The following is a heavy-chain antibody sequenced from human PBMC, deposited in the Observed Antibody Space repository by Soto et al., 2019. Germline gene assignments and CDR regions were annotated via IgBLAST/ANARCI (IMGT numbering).Heavy chain of an antibody. D-gene: IGHD6-13*01. CDR3: ARAGGISAAGTIDS. V-gene: IGHV3-53*01. J-gene: IGHJ4*02. Sequence: EVQLVEFGGGLIQPGGSLRLSCAASGFTVSSNYMNWVRQAPGKGLEWVSGIYSGGSTYYADSVKGRFTISRDNSKNTLLLQMRSLRAEDTAIYYCARAGGISAAGTIDSCGQGTLVTVSS. CDR1: GFTVSSNY. CDR2: IYSGGST.